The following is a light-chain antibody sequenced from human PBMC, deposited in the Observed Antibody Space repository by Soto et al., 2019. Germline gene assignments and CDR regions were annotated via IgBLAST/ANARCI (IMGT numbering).Light chain of an antibody. J-gene: IGLJ2*01. CDR3: STYAGAVA. CDR2: EGS. V-gene: IGLV2-23*01. CDR1: SSDVGSYNL. Sequence: QSALTQPASVSGSPGQSITISCTGTSSDVGSYNLVSWYQHHPGKAPKLMIYEGSERPSGVSNRFSGSKSGNTASLTISGVQAEDEDDYYCSTYAGAVAFGGGTKLTVL.